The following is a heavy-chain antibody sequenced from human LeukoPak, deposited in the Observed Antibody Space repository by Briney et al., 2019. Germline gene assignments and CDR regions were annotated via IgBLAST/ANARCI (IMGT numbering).Heavy chain of an antibody. CDR1: GGSISSYY. V-gene: IGHV4-4*07. Sequence: SETLSLTCTVSGGSISSYYWSWIRQPAGKGLEWIGRIYISGSTNYNPSLKSRVTISVDTSKNQFSLKLSSVTAADTAVYYCASTARGYSYGRRDGFDYWGQGTLVTVSS. J-gene: IGHJ4*02. CDR2: IYISGST. D-gene: IGHD5-18*01. CDR3: ASTARGYSYGRRDGFDY.